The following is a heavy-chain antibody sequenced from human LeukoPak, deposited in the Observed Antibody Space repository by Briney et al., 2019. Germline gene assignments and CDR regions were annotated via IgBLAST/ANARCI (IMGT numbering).Heavy chain of an antibody. D-gene: IGHD2-15*01. CDR2: IIPIFGTA. CDR1: GGTFSSYA. CDR3: ARQCSGGSCYSPVWFDP. Sequence: ASVKVSCKASGGTFSSYAISWVRQAPGQGLEWMGRIIPIFGTANYAQKFQGRVTITTDESTSTAYMELSSLRSEDTAVYYCARQCSGGSCYSPVWFDPWGQGTPVTVSS. J-gene: IGHJ5*02. V-gene: IGHV1-69*05.